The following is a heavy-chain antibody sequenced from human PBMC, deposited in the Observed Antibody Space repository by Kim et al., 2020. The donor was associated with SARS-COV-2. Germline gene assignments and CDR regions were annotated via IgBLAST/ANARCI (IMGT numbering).Heavy chain of an antibody. CDR1: GGTFSSYA. Sequence: SVKVSCKASGGTFSSYAISWVRQAPGQGLQWMGGIIPIFGTANYAQKFQGRVTITADESTSTAYMELSSLRSEDTAVYYCAREGSYGSGSYPDYWGQGTLVTVSS. CDR3: AREGSYGSGSYPDY. D-gene: IGHD3-10*01. V-gene: IGHV1-69*13. CDR2: IIPIFGTA. J-gene: IGHJ4*02.